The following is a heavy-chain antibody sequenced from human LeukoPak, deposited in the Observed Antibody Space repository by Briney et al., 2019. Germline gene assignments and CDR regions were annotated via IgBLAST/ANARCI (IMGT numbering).Heavy chain of an antibody. J-gene: IGHJ4*02. Sequence: GGSLRLSCAASGFTFTSYAMTWVGQAPGKGLEWVSAISGSGGSTYYADSVKGRFTISRDNSKNTLYLQMNSLRAEDTAVYYCARGNYYDSSGYYYWGQATLVTVSS. CDR2: ISGSGGST. D-gene: IGHD3-22*01. CDR3: ARGNYYDSSGYYY. CDR1: GFTFTSYA. V-gene: IGHV3-23*01.